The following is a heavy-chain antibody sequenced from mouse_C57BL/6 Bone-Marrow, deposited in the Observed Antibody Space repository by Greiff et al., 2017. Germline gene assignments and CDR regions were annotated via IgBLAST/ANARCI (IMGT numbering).Heavy chain of an antibody. CDR3: TRGWITTECYFDY. CDR2: ISRGGDYI. V-gene: IGHV5-9-1*02. CDR1: GFTFSSYA. D-gene: IGHD2-4*01. J-gene: IGHJ2*01. Sequence: DVLLVESGEGLVKPGGSLKLSCAASGFTFSSYAMSWVRQTPEKRLEWVAYISRGGDYIYSADTVKGRFTLARDKARNTLYLQMRSLKSEDTAIYYCTRGWITTECYFDYGGQGTTLTVSS.